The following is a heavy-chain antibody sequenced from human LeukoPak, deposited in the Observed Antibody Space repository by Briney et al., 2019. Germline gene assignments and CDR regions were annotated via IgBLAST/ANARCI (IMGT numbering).Heavy chain of an antibody. CDR1: GFTFSSYG. CDR3: ARGDYGDSSFDY. V-gene: IGHV3-30*03. D-gene: IGHD4-17*01. J-gene: IGHJ4*02. CDR2: ISYDGSNK. Sequence: GGSLRLSCAASGFTFSSYGMHWVRQAPGKGLEWVAVISYDGSNKYYADSVKGRFTISRDNSKNTLYLQMNSLRAEDTAVYYCARGDYGDSSFDYWGQGTLVTVSS.